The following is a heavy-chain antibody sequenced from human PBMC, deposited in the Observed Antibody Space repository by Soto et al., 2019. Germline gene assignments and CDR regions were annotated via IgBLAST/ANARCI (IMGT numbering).Heavy chain of an antibody. CDR2: ISADNGNT. Sequence: QVQLVQSGAEVKKPGASVKVSCKASGYTFTNYGISRVRQAPGQGLEWMGWISADNGNTNYEQNLQGRVTMTTDTSTRTAYMELRSLRSDDTAVYYCARLYSTNWGWFDPWGQGTLVTVSS. D-gene: IGHD6-13*01. J-gene: IGHJ5*02. V-gene: IGHV1-18*01. CDR3: ARLYSTNWGWFDP. CDR1: GYTFTNYG.